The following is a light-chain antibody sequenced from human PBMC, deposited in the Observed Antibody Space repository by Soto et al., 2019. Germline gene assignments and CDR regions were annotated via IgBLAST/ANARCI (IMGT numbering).Light chain of an antibody. CDR1: SSDVGAYNY. Sequence: QSALTQPRSVSGSPGQSVTISCTGTSSDVGAYNYVSWYQQHPGKAPKVMIYDVSKRPSGVPDRFSGSKSGTTASLTISGLQADDEADYYCCSYAGSYNYVFGSETKLTVL. J-gene: IGLJ1*01. CDR2: DVS. V-gene: IGLV2-11*01. CDR3: CSYAGSYNYV.